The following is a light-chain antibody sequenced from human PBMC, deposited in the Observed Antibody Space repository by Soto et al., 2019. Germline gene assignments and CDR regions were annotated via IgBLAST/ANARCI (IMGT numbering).Light chain of an antibody. Sequence: EIVMTQSPATLSVSPGERATLSCRASQSVSSNLAWYQQKPGQALRLLIYGASTRATGIPARFSGSGSGTEFTLTIASLQSADFVVYYCQQYNHWPLTFGGGTKVEIK. J-gene: IGKJ4*01. CDR3: QQYNHWPLT. V-gene: IGKV3-15*01. CDR2: GAS. CDR1: QSVSSN.